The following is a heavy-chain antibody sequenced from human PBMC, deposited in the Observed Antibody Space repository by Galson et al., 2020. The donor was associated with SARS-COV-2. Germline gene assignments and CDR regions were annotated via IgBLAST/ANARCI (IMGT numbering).Heavy chain of an antibody. D-gene: IGHD3-9*01. V-gene: IGHV3-30*04. J-gene: IGHJ4*02. CDR2: ISYDGTNK. CDR3: ARARDYDILSGAFDY. Sequence: GGSLRLSCAASGFTFTDYALHWVRQAPGKGLEWVAVISYDGTNKYYADSVKGRFIISRDNSKNTLYVQMNSLRLEDTAVYYCARARDYDILSGAFDYWGQGTLVTVSS. CDR1: GFTFTDYA.